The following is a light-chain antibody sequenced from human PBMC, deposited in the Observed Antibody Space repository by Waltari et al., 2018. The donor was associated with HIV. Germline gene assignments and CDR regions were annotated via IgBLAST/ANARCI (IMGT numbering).Light chain of an antibody. J-gene: IGLJ3*02. V-gene: IGLV1-44*01. CDR1: SSNIGSNT. CDR2: NNH. Sequence: QSVLTQPPSASGAPGQRVTISCSGSSSNIGSNTVHWYQQLPGTAPKLLVHNNHRLPSGVPDRLSGSRSGTSASRSISGRQSEDGADDYCAAWDDSLNGPSWVFGGGTKLTVL. CDR3: AAWDDSLNGPSWV.